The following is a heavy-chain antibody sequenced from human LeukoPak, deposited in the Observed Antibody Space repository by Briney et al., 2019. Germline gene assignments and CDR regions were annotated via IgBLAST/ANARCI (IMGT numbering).Heavy chain of an antibody. J-gene: IGHJ6*02. V-gene: IGHV3-30*18. D-gene: IGHD3-10*01. CDR1: GFTFSSYG. Sequence: GGSLRLSCAASGFTFSSYGMHWVRQAPGKGPEWVAVISYDESNKYYADSVKGRFTISRDNSKNTLYLQMNSLRAEDTAVYYCAKDLRYGSGSYYFYYYGMDVWGQGTTVTVSS. CDR3: AKDLRYGSGSYYFYYYGMDV. CDR2: ISYDESNK.